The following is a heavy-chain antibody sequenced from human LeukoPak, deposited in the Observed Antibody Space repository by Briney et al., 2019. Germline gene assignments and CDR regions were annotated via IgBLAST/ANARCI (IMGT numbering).Heavy chain of an antibody. Sequence: PSETLSLTCTVSGGSISSYYWSWIRQPPGKGLEWIGYIYYSGSTNYNPSLKSRVTISVDTSKNQISLKLTSVTAADTAIYYCSRESGAFCPFGYWGQGTLV. J-gene: IGHJ4*02. D-gene: IGHD1-26*01. V-gene: IGHV4-59*12. CDR2: IYYSGST. CDR1: GGSISSYY. CDR3: SRESGAFCPFGY.